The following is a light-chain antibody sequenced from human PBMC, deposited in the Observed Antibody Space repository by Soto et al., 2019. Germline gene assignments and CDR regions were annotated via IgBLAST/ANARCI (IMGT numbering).Light chain of an antibody. V-gene: IGLV2-14*01. CDR3: SSYTSSSTVI. CDR2: DVL. Sequence: QSVLTQPASVSGSPGQSITISCTGTSSDVGFYNYVCWYQQHPGKAPKLMIYDVLNRPSGVSNRFSGSKSGNTASLTISGLQAEDEADYYCSSYTSSSTVIFGGGTKVTVL. CDR1: SSDVGFYNY. J-gene: IGLJ2*01.